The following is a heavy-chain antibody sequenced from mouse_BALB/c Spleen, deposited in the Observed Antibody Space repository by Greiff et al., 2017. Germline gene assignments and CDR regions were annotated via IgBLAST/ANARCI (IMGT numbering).Heavy chain of an antibody. CDR3: ARLLPRYWYFDV. D-gene: IGHD1-1*01. Sequence: VQLKESGPELVKPGASVKIPCKASGYTFTDYNMDWVKQSHGKSLEWIGDINPNNGGTIYNQKFKGKATLTVDKSSSTAYMELRSLTSEDTAVYYCARLLPRYWYFDVWGAGTTVTVSS. CDR1: GYTFTDYN. V-gene: IGHV1-18*01. CDR2: INPNNGGT. J-gene: IGHJ1*01.